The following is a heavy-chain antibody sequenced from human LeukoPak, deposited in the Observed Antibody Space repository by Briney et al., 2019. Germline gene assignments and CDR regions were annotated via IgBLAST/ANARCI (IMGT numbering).Heavy chain of an antibody. CDR1: GGSISSSSYY. Sequence: SESLSLTCTVSGGSISSSSYYWGWIRQPPGKGLEWIGSIYYSGSTYYNPSLKSRVTISVDTSKNQFSLKLSSVTAADTAVYYCARYSSGWYYFDYWGQGTLVTVSS. CDR3: ARYSSGWYYFDY. D-gene: IGHD6-19*01. J-gene: IGHJ4*02. CDR2: IYYSGST. V-gene: IGHV4-39*07.